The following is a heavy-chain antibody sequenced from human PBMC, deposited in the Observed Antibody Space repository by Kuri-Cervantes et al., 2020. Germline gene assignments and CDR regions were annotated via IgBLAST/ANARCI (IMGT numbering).Heavy chain of an antibody. CDR3: ATDLEDDAFDI. Sequence: ASVKVSCKVSGYTLTESSMHWVRQAPGKGLEWMGGFDPEDGETIYAQKFQGRVIMTEDTSTDTAYMELSSLRSEDTAVYYCATDLEDDAFDIWGQGTMVTVSS. D-gene: IGHD1-1*01. CDR1: GYTLTESS. J-gene: IGHJ3*02. CDR2: FDPEDGET. V-gene: IGHV1-24*01.